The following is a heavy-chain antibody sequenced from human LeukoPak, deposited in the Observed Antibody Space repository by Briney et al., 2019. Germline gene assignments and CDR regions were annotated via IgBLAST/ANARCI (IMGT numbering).Heavy chain of an antibody. Sequence: SETLSLTCTVSGSSISSYYWSWIRQPPEKGLEWIGYIYYSGSTNYNPSLKSRVTISVDTSKNQFSLKLSSVTTADTAVYYCARVGDSSRDFDYWGLGTLVTVSS. V-gene: IGHV4-59*01. D-gene: IGHD3-22*01. CDR3: ARVGDSSRDFDY. J-gene: IGHJ4*02. CDR1: GSSISSYY. CDR2: IYYSGST.